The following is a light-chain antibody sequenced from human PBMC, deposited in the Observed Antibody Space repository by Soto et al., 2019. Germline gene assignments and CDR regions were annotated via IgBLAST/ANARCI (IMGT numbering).Light chain of an antibody. CDR3: SSYTSSSTYV. CDR2: EVG. Sequence: QSALTQPPSMSGSPGQSITISCTGTSSDVGGHNYVSWYQQHPGRVPKLMIYEVGNRPSGVSNRFSGSKSGNTASLTISGLQTEDEADYYCSSYTSSSTYVFGTGTKVTVL. CDR1: SSDVGGHNY. J-gene: IGLJ1*01. V-gene: IGLV2-14*01.